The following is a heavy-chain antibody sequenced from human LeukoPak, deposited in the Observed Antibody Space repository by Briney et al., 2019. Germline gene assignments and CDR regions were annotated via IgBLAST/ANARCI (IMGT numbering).Heavy chain of an antibody. V-gene: IGHV1-46*01. CDR1: SYY. J-gene: IGHJ6*02. CDR2: INPSGGST. D-gene: IGHD2-2*01. Sequence: SYYMHWVRQAPGQGLEWMGIINPSGGSTSYAQKFQGRVTMTRDTSTSTVYMELSSLRSEDTAVYYCARGLYCSSTSCYGGMDVWGQGTTVTVSS. CDR3: ARGLYCSSTSCYGGMDV.